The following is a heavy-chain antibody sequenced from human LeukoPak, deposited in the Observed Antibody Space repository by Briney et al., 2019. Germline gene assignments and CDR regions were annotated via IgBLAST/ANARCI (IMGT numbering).Heavy chain of an antibody. Sequence: SETLSLTCSVSGGAISSARYYWSWIRQPPGKGLEWIVYVYFSGSTKYNPSLRSRVTISVDTSKNEFSLKLSSVTAADTAVYYCARDKTNGSGYYYYYGMDVWGPGTTVTVSS. CDR2: VYFSGST. J-gene: IGHJ6*02. CDR3: ARDKTNGSGYYYYYGMDV. D-gene: IGHD2-8*01. V-gene: IGHV4-61*01. CDR1: GGAISSARYY.